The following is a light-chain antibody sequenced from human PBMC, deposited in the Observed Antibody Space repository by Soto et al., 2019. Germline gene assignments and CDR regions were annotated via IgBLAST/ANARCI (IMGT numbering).Light chain of an antibody. CDR3: HQFKSYPLT. J-gene: IGKJ4*01. Sequence: DIQLTQSPSFLSASVGDRVTITCRASKNIDSHLAWYQQKPGKAPNLLIYGASTLQTGVPSRFSGSRYGTEFSLTISSLQPEDYATYYCHQFKSYPLTIGGGTKVEIK. CDR1: KNIDSH. CDR2: GAS. V-gene: IGKV1-9*01.